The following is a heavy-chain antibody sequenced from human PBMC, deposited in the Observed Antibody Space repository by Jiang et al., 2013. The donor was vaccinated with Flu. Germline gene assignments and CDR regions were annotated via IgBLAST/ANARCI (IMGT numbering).Heavy chain of an antibody. V-gene: IGHV4-61*02. CDR2: FYSSGIT. D-gene: IGHD3-3*01. CDR3: ARQFFYYYYAMDV. J-gene: IGHJ6*02. CDR1: GGSISSSDSF. Sequence: GPGLVKPSQTLSLTCSVSGGSISSSDSFWSWVRQPAGKGLEWIGRFYSSGITNYNPSLKSRVTISVDTSKNQFSLKVTAVTAADTAVYYCARQFFYYYYAMDVWGQGP.